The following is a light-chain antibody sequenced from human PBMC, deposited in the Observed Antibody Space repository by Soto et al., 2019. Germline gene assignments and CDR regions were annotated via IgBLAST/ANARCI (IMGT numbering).Light chain of an antibody. CDR3: QQYGSLIT. Sequence: EIVLTQSPGTLSLSPGERATLSCGASQSVSSSYLAWYQRKPGQAPRLLIHGASTRAAGISDRFSGSGSGTDFTLTISRLEPEDFAVYYCQQYGSLITFGGGTKVDIK. V-gene: IGKV3-20*01. CDR1: QSVSSSY. J-gene: IGKJ4*01. CDR2: GAS.